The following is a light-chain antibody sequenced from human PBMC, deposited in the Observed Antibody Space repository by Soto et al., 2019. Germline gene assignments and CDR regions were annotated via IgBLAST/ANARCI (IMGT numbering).Light chain of an antibody. CDR2: AAS. Sequence: AIRMTQSPSSFSASTGDRVTITCRASQGISSDLAWYQQKPGKAPKLLIYAASTLQSGVPSRFSGSGSGTDFTLTISCLQSEDFATYYCQQYYSYPWTLGQGTKVDSK. CDR3: QQYYSYPWT. V-gene: IGKV1-8*01. J-gene: IGKJ1*01. CDR1: QGISSD.